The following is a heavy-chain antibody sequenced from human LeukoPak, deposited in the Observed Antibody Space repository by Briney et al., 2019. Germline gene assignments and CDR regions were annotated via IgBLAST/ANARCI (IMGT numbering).Heavy chain of an antibody. Sequence: SETLSLTCIVSSGSISSSRFYWGWIRQPPGKGLEWIGTIHYSGSTYYNPSLKSRVTISADTSKNQFSLNLSSVTAADTGVYYCARHVSSDLRIVVVTSDWYFDFWGRGTLVTVSS. V-gene: IGHV4-39*01. D-gene: IGHD2-21*02. CDR1: SGSISSSRFY. J-gene: IGHJ2*01. CDR2: IHYSGST. CDR3: ARHVSSDLRIVVVTSDWYFDF.